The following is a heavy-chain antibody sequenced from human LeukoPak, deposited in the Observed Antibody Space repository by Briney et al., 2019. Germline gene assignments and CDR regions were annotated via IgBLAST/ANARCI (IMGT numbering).Heavy chain of an antibody. CDR3: AREAGIAAAGTPHYFDY. J-gene: IGHJ4*02. CDR2: IYTSGST. D-gene: IGHD6-13*01. CDR1: GGSISSYY. Sequence: PSETLSLTCTVSGGSISSYYWSWIRQPAGKGLEWIGRIYTSGSTNYNPSLKSRVTMSVDTSKNQFSLKLSSVTAADTAVYYCAREAGIAAAGTPHYFDYWGQGTLVTVSS. V-gene: IGHV4-4*07.